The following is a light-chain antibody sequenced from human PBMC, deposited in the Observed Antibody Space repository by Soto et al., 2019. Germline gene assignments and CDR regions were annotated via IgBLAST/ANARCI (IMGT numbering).Light chain of an antibody. CDR3: QYYGSSPYT. CDR2: GAS. Sequence: EIVLMQSPGTLSLSPGERATLSCRASQSVSSSYLAWYQQKPGQAPSLLIHGASSRATGIPERFSGSGSGTDFTLTISRLEPEDFAVYFCQYYGSSPYTFGQGTKLEIK. CDR1: QSVSSSY. J-gene: IGKJ2*01. V-gene: IGKV3-20*01.